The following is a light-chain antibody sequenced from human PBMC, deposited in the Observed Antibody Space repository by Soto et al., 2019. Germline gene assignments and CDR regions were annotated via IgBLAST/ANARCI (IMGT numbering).Light chain of an antibody. J-gene: IGKJ3*01. CDR3: QQYNNWPPFT. V-gene: IGKV3-15*01. Sequence: TLSCRASQSVSSNLAWYQQKPGQAPRLLIYGASTRATGIPARFSGSGSGTEFTLTISSLQSEEFAVYYCQQYNNWPPFTFGPCTMVDI. CDR2: GAS. CDR1: QSVSSN.